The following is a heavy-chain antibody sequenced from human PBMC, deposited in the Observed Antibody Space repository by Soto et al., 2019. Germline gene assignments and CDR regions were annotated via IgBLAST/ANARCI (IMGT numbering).Heavy chain of an antibody. CDR1: QFSFSSYW. Sequence: GGSLRLSCAASQFSFSSYWMHWVRQVPGKGPAWVSRINHDGSKTEYADSVKGRFTISRDNTNNTLYLQMNSLRVEDTAMYYCVREPWGFSGTWYDYWGQGTLVTVS. V-gene: IGHV3-74*01. J-gene: IGHJ4*02. D-gene: IGHD6-13*01. CDR3: VREPWGFSGTWYDY. CDR2: INHDGSKT.